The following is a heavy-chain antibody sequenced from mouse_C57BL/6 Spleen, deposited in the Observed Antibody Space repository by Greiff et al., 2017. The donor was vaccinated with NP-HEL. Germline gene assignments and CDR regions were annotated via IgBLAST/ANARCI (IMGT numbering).Heavy chain of an antibody. CDR3: ARSAFNYYGSLTYWYFDV. CDR2: IYPRDGST. J-gene: IGHJ1*03. Sequence: VQLQQSDAELVKPGASVKISCKVSGYTFTDHTIHWMKQRPEQGLEWIGYIYPRDGSTKYNEKFKGKATLTADKSSSTAYMQLNSLTSEDSAVYFCARSAFNYYGSLTYWYFDVWGTGTTVTVSS. V-gene: IGHV1-78*01. CDR1: GYTFTDHT. D-gene: IGHD1-1*01.